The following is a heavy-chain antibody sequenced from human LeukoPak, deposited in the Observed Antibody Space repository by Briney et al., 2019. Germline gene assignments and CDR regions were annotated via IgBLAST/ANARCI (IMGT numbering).Heavy chain of an antibody. J-gene: IGHJ6*03. Sequence: GGPLRLSCTASGFTFIDYYMSWIRQAPGKGLEWVSYISNSGQTMYYADSLKGRFTISRDNANNSLYLQMNSLRAEDTAVYYCARVGWTMVRGAPYYYYMDVWGKGTTVTISS. V-gene: IGHV3-11*01. CDR1: GFTFIDYY. D-gene: IGHD3-10*01. CDR3: ARVGWTMVRGAPYYYYMDV. CDR2: ISNSGQTM.